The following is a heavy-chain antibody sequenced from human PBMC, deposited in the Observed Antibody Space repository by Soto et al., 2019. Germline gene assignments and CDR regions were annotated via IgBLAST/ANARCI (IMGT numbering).Heavy chain of an antibody. Sequence: GVSVNVPCKAFGGTFSSYAISWVRQAPGQVLEWIGGIIPIFGTANYAQNFQGRVTITADESTSTAYMELSSLRSEDTAVYYCAGDVPTDHYYDSSFNCGMDVWGQG. CDR2: IIPIFGTA. CDR3: AGDVPTDHYYDSSFNCGMDV. V-gene: IGHV1-69*13. D-gene: IGHD3-22*01. CDR1: GGTFSSYA. J-gene: IGHJ6*02.